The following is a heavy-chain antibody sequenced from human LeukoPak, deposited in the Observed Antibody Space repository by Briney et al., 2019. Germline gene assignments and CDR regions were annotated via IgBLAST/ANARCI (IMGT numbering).Heavy chain of an antibody. CDR1: GGTFSSYA. CDR3: ARESRYDSSGYWSRGYFDY. V-gene: IGHV1-69*13. CDR2: IIPIFGTA. J-gene: IGHJ4*02. Sequence: GASVKVSCKASGGTFSSYAISWVRQAPGQGLEWMGGIIPIFGTANYAQKFQGRVTITADESTSTAYMELSSLRSEDTAVYYCARESRYDSSGYWSRGYFDYWGQGTLVTVSS. D-gene: IGHD3-22*01.